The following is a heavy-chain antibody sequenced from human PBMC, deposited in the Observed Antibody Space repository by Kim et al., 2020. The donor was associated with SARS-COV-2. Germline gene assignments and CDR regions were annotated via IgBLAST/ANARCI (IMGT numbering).Heavy chain of an antibody. CDR2: ISYDGSNK. CDR3: AAAYGDYVSSFDY. V-gene: IGHV3-30*03. Sequence: GGSLRLSCAASGFTFSSYGMHWVRQAPGKGLEWVAVISYDGSNKYYADSVKGRFTISRDNSKNTLYLQMNSLRAEDTAVYYCAAAYGDYVSSFDYWGQGTLVTVSS. D-gene: IGHD4-17*01. J-gene: IGHJ4*02. CDR1: GFTFSSYG.